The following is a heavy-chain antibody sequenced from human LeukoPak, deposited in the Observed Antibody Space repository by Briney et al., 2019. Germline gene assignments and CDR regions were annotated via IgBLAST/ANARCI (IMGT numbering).Heavy chain of an antibody. D-gene: IGHD3-10*01. CDR2: ISYDGSNK. CDR3: ARDRVDYYGSGVFDY. Sequence: GGSLRLSCEASGFTFGSYAMYWVRQAPGKGLEWVAVISYDGSNKYYADSVKGRFTISRDNSKNTLYLQMNSLRAEDTAVYYCARDRVDYYGSGVFDYWGQGTLVTVSS. V-gene: IGHV3-30*04. CDR1: GFTFGSYA. J-gene: IGHJ4*02.